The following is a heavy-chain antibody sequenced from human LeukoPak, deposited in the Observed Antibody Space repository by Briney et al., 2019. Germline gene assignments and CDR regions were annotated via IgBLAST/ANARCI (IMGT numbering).Heavy chain of an antibody. Sequence: GASVKVSCKASGYTFTSYDINWVRQATGQGLVWMGWMNPNIGKTYYAQKFQGRVTITRNTSISTAYMELSSLRSEDTAVYYCARGSVEMATIDYAFDIWGQGTMVTVSS. CDR2: MNPNIGKT. CDR1: GYTFTSYD. CDR3: ARGSVEMATIDYAFDI. J-gene: IGHJ3*02. V-gene: IGHV1-8*03. D-gene: IGHD5-24*01.